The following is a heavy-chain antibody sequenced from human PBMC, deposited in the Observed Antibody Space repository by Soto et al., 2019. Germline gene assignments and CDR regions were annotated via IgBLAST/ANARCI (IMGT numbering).Heavy chain of an antibody. Sequence: LRLSFAASGFTFTNYAMTWVRQAPGKGLEWVSVTSGSGGSTYYADSVKGRFTISRDNSKNTLYLQMDSLRAEDTAVYYCAKVIVVIAAAGDYFDHWGQGTLVTVSS. D-gene: IGHD2-21*01. CDR1: GFTFTNYA. CDR3: AKVIVVIAAAGDYFDH. V-gene: IGHV3-23*01. J-gene: IGHJ4*02. CDR2: TSGSGGST.